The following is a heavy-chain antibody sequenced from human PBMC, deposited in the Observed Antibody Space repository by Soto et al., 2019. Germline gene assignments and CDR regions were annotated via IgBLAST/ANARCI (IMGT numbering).Heavy chain of an antibody. CDR3: ARDHPHSYGVYYFDY. CDR1: RGSISNYY. J-gene: IGHJ4*02. V-gene: IGHV4-59*01. CDR2: IYSSGST. D-gene: IGHD5-18*01. Sequence: SSETLSLTCTVSRGSISNYYWSWLRQPPGKGLEWIGYIYSSGSTHYNPSLQSRVTISADTSKNQVSLKVRSVTAADTAVYYCARDHPHSYGVYYFDYWGQGTPVT.